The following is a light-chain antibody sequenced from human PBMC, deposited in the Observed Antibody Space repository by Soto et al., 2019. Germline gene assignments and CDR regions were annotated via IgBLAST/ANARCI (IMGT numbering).Light chain of an antibody. CDR2: DVS. CDR1: SSDVGGYNY. V-gene: IGLV2-14*01. J-gene: IGLJ1*01. Sequence: QSVLTQPASVSGSPGQSITISCTGTSSDVGGYNYVSWYQQHPGKAPKLMIYDVSNRPSGVSNRFSGSKSGNTASLTISVLQAEDEDDYYCSSYTSSSTLVFGTGTKVTVL. CDR3: SSYTSSSTLV.